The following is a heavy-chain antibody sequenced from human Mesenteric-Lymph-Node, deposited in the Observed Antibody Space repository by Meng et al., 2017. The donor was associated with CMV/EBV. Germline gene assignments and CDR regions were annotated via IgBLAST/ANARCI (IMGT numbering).Heavy chain of an antibody. CDR2: IKSDGSSA. D-gene: IGHD2-2*01. V-gene: IGHV3-74*01. J-gene: IGHJ6*02. CDR1: GFSFSDYW. Sequence: GESLKISCAASGFSFSDYWMHWVRQAPGKGLVWVSRIKSDGSSANYADSVKGRFTISRDNAKNTLYLQMNSLRGEDTAVYYCASVGYYYGMDVWGQGTTVTVSS. CDR3: ASVGYYYGMDV.